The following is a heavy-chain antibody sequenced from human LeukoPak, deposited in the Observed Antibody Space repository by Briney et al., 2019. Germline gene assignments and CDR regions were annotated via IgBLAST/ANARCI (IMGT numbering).Heavy chain of an antibody. J-gene: IGHJ4*02. CDR3: ARRGHYRDYFDY. D-gene: IGHD4-17*01. Sequence: GGSLRLSCAASGFTFGSYTMNWVRQAPGKGLEWVSSISGSGSYITYADSVKGRFTISRDNAKNSLYLQMNSLRAEDTAVYYCARRGHYRDYFDYLGQGTLVTVSS. V-gene: IGHV3-21*01. CDR2: ISGSGSYI. CDR1: GFTFGSYT.